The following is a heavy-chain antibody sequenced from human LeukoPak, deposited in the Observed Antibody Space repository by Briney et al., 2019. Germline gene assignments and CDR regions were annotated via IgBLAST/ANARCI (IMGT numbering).Heavy chain of an antibody. CDR2: FDPEDGET. J-gene: IGHJ1*01. CDR3: ATSITMIVAEYFQH. D-gene: IGHD3-22*01. V-gene: IGHV1-24*01. Sequence: GASVKVSCKVSGYTLTELSMHWVRQAPGKGLEWMGGFDPEDGETIYAQKFQGRVTMTEDTSTDTAYMELGSLRSEDTAVYYCATSITMIVAEYFQHWGQGTLVTVSS. CDR1: GYTLTELS.